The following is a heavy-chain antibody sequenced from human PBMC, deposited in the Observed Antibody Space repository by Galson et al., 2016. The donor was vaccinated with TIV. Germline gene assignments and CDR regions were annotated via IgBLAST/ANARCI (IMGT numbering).Heavy chain of an antibody. D-gene: IGHD4-23*01. Sequence: SVKVSCKASGFTFIGYYIHWVRQAPGQGLEWMGWIDPDSGTTNYAQKFQGWVTMTRGTSVATASMELSRLTSEDTAVYYCALVTPRIFNWGQGTIVTVSS. CDR3: ALVTPRIFN. CDR1: GFTFIGYY. V-gene: IGHV1-2*04. CDR2: IDPDSGTT. J-gene: IGHJ3*01.